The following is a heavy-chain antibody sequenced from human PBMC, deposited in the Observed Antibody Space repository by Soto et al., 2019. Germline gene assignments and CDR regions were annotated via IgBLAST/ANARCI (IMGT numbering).Heavy chain of an antibody. CDR1: GGSITSYY. D-gene: IGHD3-10*01. CDR2: IYYSGST. Sequence: SETLSLTCTVSGGSITSYYWSWIRQPPGKGLEWIGYIYYSGSTNYNPSLKSRVTISVDTSKNQFSLKLSSVTAADTAVYYCARVWGGAFDIWGQGTMVTVSS. V-gene: IGHV4-59*01. CDR3: ARVWGGAFDI. J-gene: IGHJ3*02.